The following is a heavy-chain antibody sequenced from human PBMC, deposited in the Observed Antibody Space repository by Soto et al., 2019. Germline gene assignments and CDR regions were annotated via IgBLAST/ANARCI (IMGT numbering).Heavy chain of an antibody. CDR2: NSSGGSDT. CDR1: GFTFSEHY. D-gene: IGHD3-16*01. J-gene: IGHJ5*02. CDR3: ARVGGGGTDL. V-gene: IGHV3-11*06. Sequence: QVQLEESGGGLVKTGGSLRLSCEDSGFTFSEHYMSGIRQATGKGLEWVAYNSSGGSDTDYADSGRGWFSRPRDNAKNSLYLQMNSPRAEDTAVYFCARVGGGGTDLLGPGTLITSPS.